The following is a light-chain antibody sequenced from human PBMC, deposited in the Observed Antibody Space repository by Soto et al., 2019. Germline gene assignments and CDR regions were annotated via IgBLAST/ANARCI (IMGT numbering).Light chain of an antibody. CDR2: AAS. CDR1: QGISRS. J-gene: IGKJ4*01. V-gene: IGKV1-9*01. Sequence: IQLTQSPSSLSASMGDRVTITCRASQGISRSLAWYQQRPGKAPKVLIYAASTLQSGVPSRFSGSGSGTEFTLTISSLQPEDFAVYYCQQYNNWPPLTFGGGTKVEIK. CDR3: QQYNNWPPLT.